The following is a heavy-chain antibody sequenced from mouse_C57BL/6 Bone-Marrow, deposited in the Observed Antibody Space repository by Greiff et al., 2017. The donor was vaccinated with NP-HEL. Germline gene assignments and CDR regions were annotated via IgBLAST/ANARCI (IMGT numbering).Heavy chain of an antibody. D-gene: IGHD2-4*01. CDR3: ARSGLRLSGVYFDY. V-gene: IGHV1-82*01. CDR1: GYAFSSSW. CDR2: IYPGDGDT. Sequence: VKLMESGPELVKPGASVKISCKASGYAFSSSWMNWVKQRPGKGLEWIGRIYPGDGDTNYNGKFKGKATLTADKSSSTAYMQLSSLTSEDSAVYFCARSGLRLSGVYFDYWGQGTTLTVSS. J-gene: IGHJ2*01.